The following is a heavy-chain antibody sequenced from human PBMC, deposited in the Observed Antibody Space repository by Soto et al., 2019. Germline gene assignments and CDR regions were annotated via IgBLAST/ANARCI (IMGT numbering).Heavy chain of an antibody. CDR3: VRTSLVVAAATREDY. V-gene: IGHV3-74*01. Sequence: EVQLVESGGGLVEPGGSLRLSCAASGFTFSSYWMHWVRQAPGKGLLWVSRINSDGSSTSYADSVKGRFTISRDNAKNTLYLQMNSLGAEDTAVYYCVRTSLVVAAATREDYWGQGTLVTVSS. J-gene: IGHJ4*02. CDR1: GFTFSSYW. CDR2: INSDGSST. D-gene: IGHD2-15*01.